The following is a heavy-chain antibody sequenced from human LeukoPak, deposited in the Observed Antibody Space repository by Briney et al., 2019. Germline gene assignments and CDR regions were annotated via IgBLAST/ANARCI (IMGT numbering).Heavy chain of an antibody. Sequence: SETLSLTCAVYGGSFSGYYWSWIRQPPGKGREWIGEINHSGSTNYNPSLKSRVTISVDTSKNQFSLKLSSVTAADTAVYYCARGRLAAAGTYYYYGMDVWGQGTTVTVSS. V-gene: IGHV4-34*01. CDR3: ARGRLAAAGTYYYYGMDV. J-gene: IGHJ6*02. CDR2: INHSGST. CDR1: GGSFSGYY. D-gene: IGHD6-13*01.